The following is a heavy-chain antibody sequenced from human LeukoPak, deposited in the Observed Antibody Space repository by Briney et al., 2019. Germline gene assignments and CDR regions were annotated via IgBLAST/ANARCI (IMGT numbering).Heavy chain of an antibody. CDR1: GFIFSSYS. Sequence: PGGSLRLSCAASGFIFSSYSMNWVRQAPGKGLEWVSYISSSSTIYYADSVKGRFTISRDNAKNSLYLQMNSLRDEDTAVYYCASEDIVATSPDYWGQGTLVTVSS. CDR3: ASEDIVATSPDY. D-gene: IGHD5-12*01. CDR2: ISSSSTI. J-gene: IGHJ4*02. V-gene: IGHV3-48*02.